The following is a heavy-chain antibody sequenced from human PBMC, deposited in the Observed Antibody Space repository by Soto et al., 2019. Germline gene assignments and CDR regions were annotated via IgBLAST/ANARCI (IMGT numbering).Heavy chain of an antibody. CDR1: GYTLTSYY. D-gene: IGHD2-2*01. V-gene: IGHV1-46*04. J-gene: IGHJ6*02. CDR3: ARGISTTRYYYYYGMDV. Sequence: QVQLVQSGAEVKKPGASVKVSCKASGYTLTSYYLHWVRQAPGQGPEWMGIINPSGGITNAAQKLQDSVTMTSDTSTRTVYMELSSLISEETAVYYCARGISTTRYYYYYGMDVWGQGTTVTVSS. CDR2: INPSGGIT.